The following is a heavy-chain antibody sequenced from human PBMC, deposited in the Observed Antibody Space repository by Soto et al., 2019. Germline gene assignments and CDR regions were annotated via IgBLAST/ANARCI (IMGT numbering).Heavy chain of an antibody. Sequence: SETLSLTCAVYGGSFSGYYWTWIRQHPGEGLEWIGSIYHTGNAYYNPSLKSRVTISVDTSKNQFSLKLTSVTAADAALYYCARDFFDSSDYTTNWFDPWGQGTLVTVSS. D-gene: IGHD3-22*01. CDR3: ARDFFDSSDYTTNWFDP. CDR1: GGSFSGYY. CDR2: IYHTGNA. V-gene: IGHV4-34*01. J-gene: IGHJ5*02.